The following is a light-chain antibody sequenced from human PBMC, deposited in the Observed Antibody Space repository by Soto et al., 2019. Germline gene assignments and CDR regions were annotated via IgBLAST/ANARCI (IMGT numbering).Light chain of an antibody. CDR2: EVS. V-gene: IGLV2-23*02. J-gene: IGLJ3*02. CDR1: SSDVGSYNL. CDR3: CSYAGSSTWV. Sequence: QSALTQPASVSGSPGQSITISCTGTSSDVGSYNLVSWYQQHPGKAPKLMIYEVSKRPSGVSNRFSGSKSGNTASLTISGLQAEDEADYYCCSYAGSSTWVFGGGTKLTV.